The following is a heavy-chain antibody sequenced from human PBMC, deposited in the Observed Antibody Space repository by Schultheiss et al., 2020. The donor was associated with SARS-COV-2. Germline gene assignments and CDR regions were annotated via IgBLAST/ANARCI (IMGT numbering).Heavy chain of an antibody. D-gene: IGHD4-17*01. V-gene: IGHV3-66*03. CDR2: VYSSGSA. CDR3: AREEDYGDYYFDY. Sequence: GGSLRLSCAASGFTVGSNYMSWVRQAPGKGLEWVSVVYSSGSAYYADSVKGRFTISRDNSKNTVYLQMNSLRTEDTAMYHCAREEDYGDYYFDYWGQGTLVTVSS. CDR1: GFTVGSNY. J-gene: IGHJ4*02.